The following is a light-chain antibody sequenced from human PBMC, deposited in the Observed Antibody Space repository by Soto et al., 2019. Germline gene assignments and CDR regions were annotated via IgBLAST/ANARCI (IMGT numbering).Light chain of an antibody. J-gene: IGLJ2*01. CDR3: SSYTSGSTLV. CDR1: SSDVGHYNR. V-gene: IGLV2-18*02. CDR2: EVN. Sequence: QSALPQPPSVSGSPGQSVTISCTGTSSDVGHYNRVSWYQQPPGTAPKVIIYEVNNRPSGVPDRFSGSKSGNTASLTISGLQAEDEADYYCSSYTSGSTLVFGGGTKLTVL.